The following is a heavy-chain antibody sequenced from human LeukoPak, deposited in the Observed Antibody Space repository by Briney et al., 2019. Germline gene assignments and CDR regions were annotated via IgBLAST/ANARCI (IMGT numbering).Heavy chain of an antibody. J-gene: IGHJ4*02. CDR1: GGSFSGYY. Sequence: PSETLSLTCAVYGGSFSGYYWSWIRQPPGKGLEWIGEINHSGGTNYNPSLKSRVTISVDTSKNQFSLKLSSVTAADTAVYYCARGNSYGVDYWGQGTLVTVSS. V-gene: IGHV4-34*01. D-gene: IGHD5-18*01. CDR2: INHSGGT. CDR3: ARGNSYGVDY.